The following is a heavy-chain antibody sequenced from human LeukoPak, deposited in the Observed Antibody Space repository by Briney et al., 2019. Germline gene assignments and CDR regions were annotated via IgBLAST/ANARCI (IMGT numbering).Heavy chain of an antibody. CDR1: GFTFTSYA. CDR3: AEDPYRDGYNLFDY. V-gene: IGHV3-23*01. Sequence: GGSLRLSCAGSGFTFTSYALSWVRQAPGKGLEWVSAISGSGGSTYYADSVKGRFTISRDNSKNTLYLQMNSLRAEDTAVYYCAEDPYRDGYNLFDYWGQGTLVTVSS. J-gene: IGHJ4*02. CDR2: ISGSGGST. D-gene: IGHD5-24*01.